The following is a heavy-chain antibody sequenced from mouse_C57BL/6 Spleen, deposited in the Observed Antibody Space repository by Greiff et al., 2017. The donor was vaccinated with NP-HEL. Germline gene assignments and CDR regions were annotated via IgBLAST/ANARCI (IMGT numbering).Heavy chain of an antibody. Sequence: QVQLKQPGAELVRPGSSVKLSCKASGYTFTSYWMNWVKQRPIQGLEWIGNIDPSASETHYNQKFKDKATLTVDQSSSTAYMQLSSLTSEDSAFYYCARGSYDGYSSWFAYWGQGTLGTVSA. CDR2: IDPSASET. D-gene: IGHD2-3*01. CDR1: GYTFTSYW. J-gene: IGHJ3*01. CDR3: ARGSYDGYSSWFAY. V-gene: IGHV1-52*01.